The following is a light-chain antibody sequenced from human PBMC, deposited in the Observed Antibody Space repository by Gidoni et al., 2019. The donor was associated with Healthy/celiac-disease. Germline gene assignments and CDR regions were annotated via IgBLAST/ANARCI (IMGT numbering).Light chain of an antibody. CDR1: QSLLHSNGYNY. CDR3: MQALQTHPYS. V-gene: IGKV2-28*01. J-gene: IGKJ2*03. CDR2: LGS. Sequence: DIVMTQSPLSLPVTPGEPASISCRPSQSLLHSNGYNYLDWYLQKPGQSPQLLIYLGSNRASGVPDRFSGSGSGTDFTLKISRVEAEDVGVYYCMQALQTHPYSFGQXTKLEIK.